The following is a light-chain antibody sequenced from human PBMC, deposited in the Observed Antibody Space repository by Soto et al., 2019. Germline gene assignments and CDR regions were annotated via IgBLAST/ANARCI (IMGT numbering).Light chain of an antibody. V-gene: IGLV2-14*01. CDR2: DVS. CDR1: SSDVGGYNY. J-gene: IGLJ1*01. CDR3: SSYTSSSPYV. Sequence: QSVLTQPASLSRSPGQSITLSCTGNSSDVGGYNYVSWYQQHPGKAPKLMIYDVSNRPSGVSNRFSGSKSGNTASLTISGLQAEDEADYYCSSYTSSSPYVFGTGTKVTVL.